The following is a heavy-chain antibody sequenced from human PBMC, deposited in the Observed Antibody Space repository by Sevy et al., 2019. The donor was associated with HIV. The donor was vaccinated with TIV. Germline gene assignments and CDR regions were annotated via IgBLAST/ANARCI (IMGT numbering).Heavy chain of an antibody. CDR2: IWYDGSNK. CDR1: GFTFSSYG. D-gene: IGHD3-10*01. CDR3: ARVARSGVNYYYMDV. V-gene: IGHV3-33*01. Sequence: GGSLRLSCAASGFTFSSYGMHWVRQAPGKGLEWVAVIWYDGSNKYYADCVSGRFTISDENSKNTMYLQMNSLRAEDTAVYYCARVARSGVNYYYMDVWGKGTTVTVSS. J-gene: IGHJ6*03.